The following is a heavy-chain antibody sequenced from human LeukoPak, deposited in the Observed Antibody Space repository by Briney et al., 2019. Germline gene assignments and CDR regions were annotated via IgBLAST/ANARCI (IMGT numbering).Heavy chain of an antibody. J-gene: IGHJ5*02. V-gene: IGHV1-18*01. CDR1: GYTFTSYG. CDR3: VRDERGNWFDP. D-gene: IGHD3-10*01. Sequence: ASVKVSCKASGYTFTSYGISWVRQAPGQGLEWMGWISAYNGNTNYAQKLQGRVTMTTDTSTTTAYMELRSLRSDDTAVYYCVRDERGNWFDPWGQGTLVTVSS. CDR2: ISAYNGNT.